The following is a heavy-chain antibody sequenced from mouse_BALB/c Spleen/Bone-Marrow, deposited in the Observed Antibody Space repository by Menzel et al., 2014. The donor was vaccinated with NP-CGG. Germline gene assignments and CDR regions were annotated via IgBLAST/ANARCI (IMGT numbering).Heavy chain of an antibody. J-gene: IGHJ3*01. Sequence: QVQLKESGAELVRPGASVKLSCKASGYTFTSYWINWVKQRPGQGLEWIGNIYPSDSYTNYNQKSKDKATLTVDKSSSTAYMQLSSPTSEDSAVYYCTRVRGYGSRAWFAYWGQGTLVTVSA. CDR2: IYPSDSYT. V-gene: IGHV1-69*02. D-gene: IGHD1-1*01. CDR1: GYTFTSYW. CDR3: TRVRGYGSRAWFAY.